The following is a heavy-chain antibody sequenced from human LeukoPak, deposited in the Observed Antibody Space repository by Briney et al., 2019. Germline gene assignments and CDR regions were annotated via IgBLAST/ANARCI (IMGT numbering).Heavy chain of an antibody. Sequence: SETLSLTCTVSSDSISSFYWTWIRQPAGKGLEWIGRIYSTGSTNYNPSLKSRVTMSVDTSKNQFSLRLRSVTAADTAVYYCARQIASACTAGFDFWGQGALVTVSS. CDR2: IYSTGST. D-gene: IGHD6-13*01. V-gene: IGHV4-4*07. CDR1: SDSISSFY. CDR3: ARQIASACTAGFDF. J-gene: IGHJ4*02.